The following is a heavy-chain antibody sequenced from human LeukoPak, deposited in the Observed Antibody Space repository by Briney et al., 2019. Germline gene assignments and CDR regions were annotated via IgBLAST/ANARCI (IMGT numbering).Heavy chain of an antibody. CDR3: AKGGSGWYPAFDY. D-gene: IGHD6-19*01. Sequence: HPGGSLRLSCAASGFTFSTYAMSWVRQAPGKGLEWVSAITGSGGSAYYADSVKGRFTISRDNSKNTLFLQMNSLRAEDTAVYYCAKGGSGWYPAFDYWGQGTLVTVSS. J-gene: IGHJ4*02. V-gene: IGHV3-23*01. CDR1: GFTFSTYA. CDR2: ITGSGGSA.